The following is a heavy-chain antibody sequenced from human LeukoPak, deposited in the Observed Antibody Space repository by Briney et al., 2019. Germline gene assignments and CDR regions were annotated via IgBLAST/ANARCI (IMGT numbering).Heavy chain of an antibody. CDR2: IKSKNDGGAI. Sequence: PGGSLRLSCAASGFTFSSYAMSWVRQAPGKGLEWVGRIKSKNDGGAIDYAAPVKGRFTISRDDSKNTLYLQMNSLNTDDTAVYYCTTTRTYWGQGTLVTVSS. CDR3: TTTRTY. D-gene: IGHD1-7*01. V-gene: IGHV3-15*01. CDR1: GFTFSSYA. J-gene: IGHJ4*02.